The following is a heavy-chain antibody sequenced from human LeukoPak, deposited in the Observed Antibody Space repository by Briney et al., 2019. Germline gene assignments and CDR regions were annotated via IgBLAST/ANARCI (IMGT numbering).Heavy chain of an antibody. V-gene: IGHV3-74*01. Sequence: GGSLRLSCAASGFTYSSYWMNWVRQAPGKGLVWVSRIASDGSSTTYADSVKGRFSISRDNAKNTLYLQMNSLRVEDTAVYYCARGRPHGNDYWGQGTLVTVSS. CDR1: GFTYSSYW. J-gene: IGHJ4*02. CDR3: ARGRPHGNDY. D-gene: IGHD4-23*01. CDR2: IASDGSST.